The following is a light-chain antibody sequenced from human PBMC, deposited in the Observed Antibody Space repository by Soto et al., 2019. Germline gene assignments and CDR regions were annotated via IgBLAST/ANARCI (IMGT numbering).Light chain of an antibody. CDR1: QSISSY. CDR2: AAS. CDR3: QQRSHWPQT. V-gene: IGKV1-39*01. J-gene: IGKJ1*01. Sequence: DIQMTQSPSSLSASVGDRVTITCRASQSISSYLNWYQQKPGKAPKLLIYAASSLQSGVPSRFSGSGSGTDFTLTISSLQPEDFATYYCQQRSHWPQTFGQGTKVEIK.